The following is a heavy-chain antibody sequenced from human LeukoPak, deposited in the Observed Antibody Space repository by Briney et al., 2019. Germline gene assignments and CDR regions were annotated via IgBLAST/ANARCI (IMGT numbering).Heavy chain of an antibody. Sequence: GGSLRLSCAASGFTFSNYAMNWVRQAPGKGLEGVSYISSSGGTIDYADSVKGRFTVSRDNGKKLVHLQLNSLRAEDTAVYFCARIPHPDYADAQWGQGTLVIVSS. D-gene: IGHD4-17*01. CDR1: GFTFSNYA. V-gene: IGHV3-48*03. CDR3: ARIPHPDYADAQ. CDR2: ISSSGGTI. J-gene: IGHJ4*02.